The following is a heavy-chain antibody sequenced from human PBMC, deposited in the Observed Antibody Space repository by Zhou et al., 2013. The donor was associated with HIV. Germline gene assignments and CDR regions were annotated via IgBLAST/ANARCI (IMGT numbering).Heavy chain of an antibody. CDR1: GYTFTNYG. CDR3: ARVVGDTRNVVATSWGGFDN. Sequence: QVQLVQSGAEVKKPGASVKVSCKASGYTFTNYGISWVRQAPGQGLEWMGWISGDNGNTNYSRKFQGRVTMTTDRFTSTAYMDLSRLRYDDTAVYYCARVVGDTRNVVATSWGGFDNWGQGTLVTVSS. CDR2: ISGDNGNT. V-gene: IGHV1-18*01. D-gene: IGHD5-12*01. J-gene: IGHJ4*02.